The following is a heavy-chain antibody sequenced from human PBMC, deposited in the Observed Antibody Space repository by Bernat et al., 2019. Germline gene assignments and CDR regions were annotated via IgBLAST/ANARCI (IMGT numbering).Heavy chain of an antibody. Sequence: EVQLVESGGGLVQSGGSLRLSCAASGFSFSDYSMNWVRQAPGKGLEWVSYISRSTTVIYYAASVKGRFPISRDNAKNSLYLQMNSLRDEDTAVYYCARDCSTIAALGHNWFDPWGQGTLVTVSS. D-gene: IGHD6-13*01. CDR2: ISRSTTVI. CDR1: GFSFSDYS. V-gene: IGHV3-48*02. J-gene: IGHJ5*01. CDR3: ARDCSTIAALGHNWFDP.